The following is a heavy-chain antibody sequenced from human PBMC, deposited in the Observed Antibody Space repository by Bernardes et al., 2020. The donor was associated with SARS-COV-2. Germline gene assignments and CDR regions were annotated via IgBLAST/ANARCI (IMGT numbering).Heavy chain of an antibody. CDR3: AKDRYGSGSWTFDY. Sequence: GGSLRLSCAASGFTFSSYGMHWVRQAPGKGLEWVAVISYDGSNKYYADSVKGRFTISRDNSKNTLYLQMNSLRAEDTAVYYCAKDRYGSGSWTFDYWGQGTLVTVSS. V-gene: IGHV3-30*18. J-gene: IGHJ4*02. D-gene: IGHD3-10*01. CDR2: ISYDGSNK. CDR1: GFTFSSYG.